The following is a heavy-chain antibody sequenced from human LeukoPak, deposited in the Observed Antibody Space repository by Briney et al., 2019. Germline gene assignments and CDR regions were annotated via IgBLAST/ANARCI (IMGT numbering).Heavy chain of an antibody. D-gene: IGHD5-18*01. CDR3: ARDNGYSSAYPGY. V-gene: IGHV1-2*02. CDR1: GYTFTGYY. CDR2: INPNSGGT. Sequence: ASVKVSCKASGYTFTGYYMHWVRQAPGQGLEWMGWINPNSGGTNYAQKFQGRVTMTRDTSISTAYMELRSLRSDDTAVYYCARDNGYSSAYPGYWGQGTLVTVSS. J-gene: IGHJ4*02.